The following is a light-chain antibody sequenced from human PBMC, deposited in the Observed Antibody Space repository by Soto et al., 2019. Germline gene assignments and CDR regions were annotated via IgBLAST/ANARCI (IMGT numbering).Light chain of an antibody. V-gene: IGKV3D-20*02. Sequence: EIVLTQSPATLCLSPGERATLCWRAIQSVSSSNLAWYQQKRGQSPRLLIYGASSRATGIPARFSGSGSGTDFTLTISSLEPEDFAVYYCQQLTDWPPQWTFGQGTKV. CDR3: QQLTDWPPQWT. J-gene: IGKJ1*01. CDR1: QSVSSSN. CDR2: GAS.